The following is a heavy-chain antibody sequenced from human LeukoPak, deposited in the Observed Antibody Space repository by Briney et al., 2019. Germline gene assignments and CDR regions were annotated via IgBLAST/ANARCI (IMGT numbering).Heavy chain of an antibody. CDR1: GGTFSSYA. CDR2: IIPIFGTA. D-gene: IGHD6-13*01. J-gene: IGHJ3*02. CDR3: ARGLGYGDAFDI. Sequence: GASVKVPCKASGGTFSSYAISWMRQAPGQGLEWMGGIIPIFGTANYAQKFQGRVTITADESTSTAYMELSSLRSEDTAVYYCARGLGYGDAFDIWGQGTMVTVSS. V-gene: IGHV1-69*13.